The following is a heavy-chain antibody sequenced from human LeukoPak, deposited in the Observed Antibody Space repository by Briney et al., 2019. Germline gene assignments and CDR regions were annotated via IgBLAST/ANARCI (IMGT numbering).Heavy chain of an antibody. CDR3: AREAY. Sequence: GGSLRLSCAASGFTFRNYWMSWVRQAPGKGLEWVANIKQDGSEKSYVGSVKGRFTISRDNAKNSLYLQMNSLSAEDTAVHYCAREAYWGQGTLVTVSS. J-gene: IGHJ4*02. V-gene: IGHV3-7*01. CDR1: GFTFRNYW. CDR2: IKQDGSEK.